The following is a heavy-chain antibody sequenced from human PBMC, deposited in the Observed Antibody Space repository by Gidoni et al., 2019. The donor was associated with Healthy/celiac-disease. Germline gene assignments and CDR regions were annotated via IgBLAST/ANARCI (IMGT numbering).Heavy chain of an antibody. V-gene: IGHV1-2*06. J-gene: IGHJ4*02. CDR1: GYTFTGYY. D-gene: IGHD3-22*01. CDR3: ARDYYYDSSGYEGPDY. Sequence: QVQLVQSGAEVKKPGASVKVSCKASGYTFTGYYMHWVRQAPGQGLEWMGRINPNSGGTNYAQKFQGRVTMTRDTSISTAYMELSRLRSDDTAVYYCARDYYYDSSGYEGPDYWGQGTLVTVSS. CDR2: INPNSGGT.